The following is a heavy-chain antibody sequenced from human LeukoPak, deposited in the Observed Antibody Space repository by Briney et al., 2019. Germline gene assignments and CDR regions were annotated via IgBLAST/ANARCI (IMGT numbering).Heavy chain of an antibody. CDR2: ISSSSSTI. CDR1: GFTFSSHS. V-gene: IGHV3-48*01. D-gene: IGHD3-22*01. J-gene: IGHJ4*02. Sequence: GGSLRLSCAASGFTFSSHSMNWVRQAPGKGLEWVSYISSSSSTIYYADSVKGRFTISRDDAKNSLYLQMNSLRAEDTAVYYCARGAYYYEDWGQGTLVTVSS. CDR3: ARGAYYYED.